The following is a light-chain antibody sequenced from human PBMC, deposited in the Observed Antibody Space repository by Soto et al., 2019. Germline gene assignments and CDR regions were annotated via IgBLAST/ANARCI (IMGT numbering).Light chain of an antibody. J-gene: IGKJ1*01. CDR1: RGVSTRS. Sequence: EIVLTQSRGTLSLSPGERATPSCRASRGVSTRSLAWYQQKPGQAPRLLISGASSRAADIPDRFSGSGSGTDFTTPITTLEPDDFAMYYCQQYGSSPWTRGQGTTVDIK. CDR3: QQYGSSPWT. CDR2: GAS. V-gene: IGKV3-20*01.